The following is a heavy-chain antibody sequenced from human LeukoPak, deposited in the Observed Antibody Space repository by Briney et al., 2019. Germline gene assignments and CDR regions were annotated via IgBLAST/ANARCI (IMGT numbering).Heavy chain of an antibody. V-gene: IGHV4-34*01. D-gene: IGHD2-15*01. CDR2: INHSGST. Sequence: PSETLSLTCAVYGGSFSGYYWSWIRQPPGKGLEWIGEINHSGSTNYNPSLKSRVTISVDTSKNQFSLKLSSVTAADTAVYYCARAAVAATPVNWFDPWGQGTLVTVSS. CDR1: GGSFSGYY. CDR3: ARAAVAATPVNWFDP. J-gene: IGHJ5*02.